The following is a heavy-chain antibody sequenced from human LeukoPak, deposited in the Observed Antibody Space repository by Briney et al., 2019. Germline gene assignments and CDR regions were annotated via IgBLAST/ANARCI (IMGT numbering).Heavy chain of an antibody. CDR3: ARVIAAAAWFDP. Sequence: NTSETLSLTCAVYGGSFSGYYWSWIRQPPGKGLEWIGEINHSGSTNYNPSLKSRATISVDTSKNQFSLKLSSVTAADTAVYYCARVIAAAAWFDPWGQGTLVTVSS. CDR1: GGSFSGYY. V-gene: IGHV4-34*01. CDR2: INHSGST. J-gene: IGHJ5*02. D-gene: IGHD6-13*01.